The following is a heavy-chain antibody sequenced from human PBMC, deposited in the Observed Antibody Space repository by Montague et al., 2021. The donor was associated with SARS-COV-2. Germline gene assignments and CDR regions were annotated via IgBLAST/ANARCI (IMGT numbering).Heavy chain of an antibody. D-gene: IGHD3-22*01. Sequence: SETLSLTCTVSGGSISSYYWSWIRQPPGKGLKWIGYIYYSGSTNYNPSLKSRVTLSVDTSKNQFSLKLSSVTAADTAVYYCARGGYYDYAFDIWGQGTMVTVSS. J-gene: IGHJ3*02. V-gene: IGHV4-59*01. CDR1: GGSISSYY. CDR3: ARGGYYDYAFDI. CDR2: IYYSGST.